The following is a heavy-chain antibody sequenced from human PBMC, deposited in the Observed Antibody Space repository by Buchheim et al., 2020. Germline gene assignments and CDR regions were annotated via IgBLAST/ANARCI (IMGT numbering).Heavy chain of an antibody. V-gene: IGHV1-2*06. J-gene: IGHJ4*02. CDR1: EYTFTGYY. D-gene: IGHD3-16*01. Sequence: QVQLVQSGAEVKKPGASVKVSCKASEYTFTGYYIHWVRQAPGQGLEWMGRITPNSGGTNYAQRFQGRVTMTRDTSISTAYMELSRLKSDDTAVYYCAGKDMITFGDYFDSWGQGTL. CDR2: ITPNSGGT. CDR3: AGKDMITFGDYFDS.